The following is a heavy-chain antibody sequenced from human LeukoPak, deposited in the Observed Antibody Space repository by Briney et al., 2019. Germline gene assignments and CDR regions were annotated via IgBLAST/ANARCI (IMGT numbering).Heavy chain of an antibody. V-gene: IGHV5-51*01. CDR2: IYPGDSDT. CDR3: ARPPTTRDAFDI. Sequence: GESLRISCKGSGYSFSSNWIGWVRQMPGKGLEWMGIIYPGDSDTRYSPSFQGQVTISADKSISTAYLQWSSLKASDTAMYYCARPPTTRDAFDIWGQGTMVTVSS. J-gene: IGHJ3*02. D-gene: IGHD4-17*01. CDR1: GYSFSSNW.